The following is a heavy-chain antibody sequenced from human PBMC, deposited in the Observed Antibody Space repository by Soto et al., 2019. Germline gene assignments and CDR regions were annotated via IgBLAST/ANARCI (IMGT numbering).Heavy chain of an antibody. Sequence: GGSLRLSCAASGFTFDDYTMHWVRQAPGKGLEWVSLISWDGGSTYYADSVKGRFTISRDNSKNSLYLQMNSLRTEDTALYYCAKGTTPLGYCSSTSCYTLYYYGMDVWGQGTTVTVSS. J-gene: IGHJ6*02. V-gene: IGHV3-43*01. CDR1: GFTFDDYT. D-gene: IGHD2-2*01. CDR2: ISWDGGST. CDR3: AKGTTPLGYCSSTSCYTLYYYGMDV.